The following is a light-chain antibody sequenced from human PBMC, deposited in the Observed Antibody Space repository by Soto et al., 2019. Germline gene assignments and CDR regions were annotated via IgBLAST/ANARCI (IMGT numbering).Light chain of an antibody. CDR1: QSISNW. Sequence: DIQMTQSPSTLSASVGDRATITCRASQSISNWLAWYQQKPGKAPKYLIYKASILKSGGPSRFIGSGSGTEFTLTSSSLQPDDFATYYCQQYDSYPLAFGGGTRVDIK. V-gene: IGKV1-5*03. CDR3: QQYDSYPLA. J-gene: IGKJ4*01. CDR2: KAS.